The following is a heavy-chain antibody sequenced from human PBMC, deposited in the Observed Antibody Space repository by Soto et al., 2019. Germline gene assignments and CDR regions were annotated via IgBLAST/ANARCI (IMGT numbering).Heavy chain of an antibody. D-gene: IGHD2-2*01. Sequence: GGSLILSCAASGSTFSSYAMSWVRQAPGKGLEWVSAISGSGGSTYYADSVKGRFTISRDNSKNTLYLQMNSLRAEDTAVYYCAKPPAAYTPFDYWGQGTLVTVSS. V-gene: IGHV3-23*01. CDR3: AKPPAAYTPFDY. J-gene: IGHJ4*02. CDR1: GSTFSSYA. CDR2: ISGSGGST.